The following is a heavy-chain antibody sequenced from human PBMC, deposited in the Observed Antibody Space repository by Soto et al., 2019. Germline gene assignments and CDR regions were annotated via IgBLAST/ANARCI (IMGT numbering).Heavy chain of an antibody. J-gene: IGHJ3*02. D-gene: IGHD5-12*01. CDR3: ARGGWLDAFDI. CDR2: IYYSGST. V-gene: IGHV4-61*01. Sequence: SETLSLTCTVSGGSVVSGSYYWICIRQPPGKGLEWIGYIYYSGSTNYNPSLKSRVTISVDTSKNQFSLKLSSVTAADTAVYYCARGGWLDAFDIWGQGTMVTVSS. CDR1: GGSVVSGSYY.